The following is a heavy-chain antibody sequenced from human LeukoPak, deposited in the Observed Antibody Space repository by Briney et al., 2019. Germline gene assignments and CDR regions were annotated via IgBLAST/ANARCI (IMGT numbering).Heavy chain of an antibody. D-gene: IGHD2-2*01. CDR1: GFTFSSYS. CDR2: ISSSSSYT. V-gene: IGHV3-21*04. CDR3: AKRVVPARHFDY. Sequence: GGSLRLSCAASGFTFSSYSMNWVRQAPGKGLEWVSSISSSSSYTYYADSVKGRFTISRDNSKNTLYLRMNSLRAEDTAVYYCAKRVVPARHFDYWGQGTLVTVSS. J-gene: IGHJ4*02.